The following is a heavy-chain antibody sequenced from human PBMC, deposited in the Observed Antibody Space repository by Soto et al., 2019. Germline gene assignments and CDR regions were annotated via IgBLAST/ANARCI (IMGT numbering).Heavy chain of an antibody. CDR3: ARDSSGLYRDAANCYLMSV. CDR2: INPNSGGT. J-gene: IGHJ3*01. Sequence: ASVNVSRKASGYTFTGYYMHWVRQAPGQGLEWMGWINPNSGGTNYAQKFQGWVTMTRDTSISTAYMELSRLRSDDTAVYYCARDSSGLYRDAANCYLMSVW. CDR1: GYTFTGYY. V-gene: IGHV1-2*04. D-gene: IGHD3-22*01.